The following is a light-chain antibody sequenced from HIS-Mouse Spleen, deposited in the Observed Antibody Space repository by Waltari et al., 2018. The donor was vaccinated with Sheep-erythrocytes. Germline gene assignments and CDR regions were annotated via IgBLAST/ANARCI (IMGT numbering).Light chain of an antibody. Sequence: SYELTQPPSVSVSPGQTARITCLGDALPKTYAYWYQQKSGQAPVLVIYEDSKRPSGIPERFSGSSSGTMATLTISGAQVEDEADYYCYSTDSSGNHWVFGGGTKLTVL. V-gene: IGLV3-10*01. CDR3: YSTDSSGNHWV. CDR1: ALPKTY. J-gene: IGLJ3*02. CDR2: EDS.